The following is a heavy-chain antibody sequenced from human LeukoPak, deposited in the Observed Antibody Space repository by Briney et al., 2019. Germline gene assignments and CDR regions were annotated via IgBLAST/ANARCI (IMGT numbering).Heavy chain of an antibody. CDR3: ARGGSEGYCTNGVCYTGAFDI. J-gene: IGHJ3*02. V-gene: IGHV3-48*03. D-gene: IGHD2-8*01. Sequence: GGSLRLSCAASGFTFSSYEMNWVRQAPGKGLEWVSYISSSGSTIYYADSVKGRFTISRDNAKNSLYLQMNSLRAEDTAVYYCARGGSEGYCTNGVCYTGAFDIWGQGTMVTVSS. CDR1: GFTFSSYE. CDR2: ISSSGSTI.